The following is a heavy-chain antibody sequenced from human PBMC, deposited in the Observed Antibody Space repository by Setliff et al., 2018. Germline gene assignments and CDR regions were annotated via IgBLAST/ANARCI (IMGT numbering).Heavy chain of an antibody. CDR2: INHSGST. CDR1: GGSFSTYY. Sequence: TSETLSLTCAVYGGSFSTYYWIWIRQPPGKGLEWIGEINHSGSTNYNPSLKSRVTISVDTSKNQFSLKLSSVTAADTAVYYCARDGPGRGVDYWGQGTLVTVSS. CDR3: ARDGPGRGVDY. V-gene: IGHV4-34*01. D-gene: IGHD1-26*01. J-gene: IGHJ4*02.